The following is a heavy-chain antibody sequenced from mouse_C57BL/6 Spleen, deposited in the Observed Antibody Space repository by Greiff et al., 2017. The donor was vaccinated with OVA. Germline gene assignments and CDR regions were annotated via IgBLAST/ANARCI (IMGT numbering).Heavy chain of an antibody. CDR3: ARGGDYFDY. J-gene: IGHJ2*01. V-gene: IGHV1-42*01. CDR2: INPNTGGT. Sequence: VQLQQSGPELVKPGASVKISCKASGYSFTGYYMNWVKQSPEKSLEWIGEINPNTGGTTSNQKFKAKATLTVDKSSSTAYMQLKSLTSEDSAVYYCARGGDYFDYWGQGTTLTVSS. CDR1: GYSFTGYY.